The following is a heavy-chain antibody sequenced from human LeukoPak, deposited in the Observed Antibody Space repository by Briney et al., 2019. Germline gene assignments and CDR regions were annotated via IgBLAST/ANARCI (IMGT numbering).Heavy chain of an antibody. Sequence: GGSLRLSCAASGFTFSSYSMNWVRQAPGKGLEWVSYISSSSSTIYYADSVKGRFTISRDNSKNTLYLQMNSLRAEDTAVYYCAKLGEGGYSYDYLPYYFDYWGQGTLVTVSS. J-gene: IGHJ4*02. V-gene: IGHV3-48*01. CDR3: AKLGEGGYSYDYLPYYFDY. CDR2: ISSSSSTI. D-gene: IGHD5-18*01. CDR1: GFTFSSYS.